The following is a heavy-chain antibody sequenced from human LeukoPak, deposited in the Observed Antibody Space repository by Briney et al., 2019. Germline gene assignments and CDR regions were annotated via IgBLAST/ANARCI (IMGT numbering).Heavy chain of an antibody. D-gene: IGHD4-17*01. Sequence: PSETLSLTCTVSGGSISSYYWSWIRQPPGKGLEWTGYIYYSGSTNYNPSLKSRVTISVDTSKNQFSLKLSSVTAADTAVYYCAGGGTTVTYDYWGQGTLVTVSS. J-gene: IGHJ4*02. CDR1: GGSISSYY. CDR2: IYYSGST. V-gene: IGHV4-59*01. CDR3: AGGGTTVTYDY.